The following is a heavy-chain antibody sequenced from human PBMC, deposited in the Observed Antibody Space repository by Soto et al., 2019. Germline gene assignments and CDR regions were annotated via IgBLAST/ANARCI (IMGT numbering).Heavy chain of an antibody. CDR1: GFTFSSYA. CDR3: ARVEAVAGPFDP. J-gene: IGHJ5*02. Sequence: LRLSCAASGFTFSSYAMHWVRQAPGKGLEWVAVISYDGSNKYYADSVKGRFTISRDNSKNTLYLQMNSLRAEDTAVYYCARVEAVAGPFDPWGQGTLVTVSS. D-gene: IGHD6-19*01. CDR2: ISYDGSNK. V-gene: IGHV3-30-3*01.